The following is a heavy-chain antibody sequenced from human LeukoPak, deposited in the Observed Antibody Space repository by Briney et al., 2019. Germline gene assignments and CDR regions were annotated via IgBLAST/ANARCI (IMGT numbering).Heavy chain of an antibody. Sequence: PGGSLRLSCEASGFTFSSYGMHWVRQAPGKGLEWVAVIWYDGSNKYYADSVKGRFTISRDNSKNTLYLQMNSLRAEDTAVYYCARDRRGHYYYGMDVWGQGTTVTVSS. D-gene: IGHD3-10*01. V-gene: IGHV3-33*01. CDR2: IWYDGSNK. J-gene: IGHJ6*02. CDR3: ARDRRGHYYYGMDV. CDR1: GFTFSSYG.